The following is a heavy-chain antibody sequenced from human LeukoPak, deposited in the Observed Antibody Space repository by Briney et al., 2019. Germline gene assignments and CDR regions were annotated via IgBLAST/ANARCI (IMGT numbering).Heavy chain of an antibody. CDR1: GFTFSNYW. Sequence: PGGSLRLSCAASGFTFSNYWMHWVRQAPGKGLVWVSRINSDGGSTTYADSVKGRFSISRDNAKNTLYLQMNSLRAEDTAVYYCARGAWGSHDYWGQGTLVTVSS. D-gene: IGHD7-27*01. CDR2: INSDGGST. J-gene: IGHJ4*02. V-gene: IGHV3-74*01. CDR3: ARGAWGSHDY.